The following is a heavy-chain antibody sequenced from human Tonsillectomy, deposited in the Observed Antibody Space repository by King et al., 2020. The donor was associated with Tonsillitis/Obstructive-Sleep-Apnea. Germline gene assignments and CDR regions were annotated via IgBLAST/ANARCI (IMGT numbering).Heavy chain of an antibody. V-gene: IGHV3-21*01. CDR2: ISSRGDYI. CDR1: GFTFSSYT. CDR3: AEGVPRIGMVRPLDY. D-gene: IGHD3-3*01. J-gene: IGHJ4*02. Sequence: VQLVESGGGLVKPGGSLSLSCAASGFTFSSYTMNCVRQAPGKGLEWVSCISSRGDYINYGDSVRGRFTISRYIATNTLYLQMNSLRAEDMAVYYCAEGVPRIGMVRPLDYWGPGTLVTVSS.